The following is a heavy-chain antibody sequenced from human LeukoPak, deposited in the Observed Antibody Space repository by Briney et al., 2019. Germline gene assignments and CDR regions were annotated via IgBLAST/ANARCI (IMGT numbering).Heavy chain of an antibody. CDR2: IYSSGGST. J-gene: IGHJ6*04. CDR3: ARGNYYDFWSGPRNWDYYYGMDV. D-gene: IGHD3-3*01. CDR1: GFTFSSYA. Sequence: GGSLRLSCAASGFTFSSYAMRWVRQAPGKGLEYVSAIYSSGGSTYYANSEKGRFTISRDNSKNTLYLQMGSLRAEDMAVYYCARGNYYDFWSGPRNWDYYYGMDVWGKGTTVTVSS. V-gene: IGHV3-64*01.